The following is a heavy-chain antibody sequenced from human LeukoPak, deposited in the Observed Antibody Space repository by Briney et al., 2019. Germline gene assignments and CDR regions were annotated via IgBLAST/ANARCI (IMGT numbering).Heavy chain of an antibody. V-gene: IGHV4-59*08. CDR3: ARQRAPDY. CDR2: INYSGNT. CDR1: GGSISSYY. Sequence: SETLSLTCTVSGGSISSYYWSWIRQPPGKGLEWIGYINYSGNTKYNLSLKSRLTISIDTSKNEFSLKLTSATAADTAIYYCARQRAPDYWGQGILVTVSS. J-gene: IGHJ4*02.